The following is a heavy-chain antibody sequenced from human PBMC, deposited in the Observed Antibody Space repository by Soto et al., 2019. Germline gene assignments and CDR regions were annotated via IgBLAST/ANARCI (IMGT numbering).Heavy chain of an antibody. J-gene: IGHJ4*02. V-gene: IGHV4-31*03. D-gene: IGHD3-3*01. CDR3: ARDGGGALFHS. CDR1: GGSINNGGYY. Sequence: QVQLQESGPGLVKPSQTLSLTCTVSGGSINNGGYYWSWIRQHPGKGLEWIGYISYSGNTFFNPSLKSRVPISVDTSRNQISLKLSSVTAADTAVYYCARDGGGALFHSWGQGTLVTVSS. CDR2: ISYSGNT.